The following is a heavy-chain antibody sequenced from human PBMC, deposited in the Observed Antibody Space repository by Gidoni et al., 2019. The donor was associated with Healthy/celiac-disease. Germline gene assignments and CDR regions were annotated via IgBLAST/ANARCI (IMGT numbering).Heavy chain of an antibody. CDR2: IIPILGIA. J-gene: IGHJ4*02. Sequence: QVQLVQSGAEVKKPGSSVKVSCKASGGTFSSYTISWVRQAPGQGLEWMGRIIPILGIANYAQKFQGRVTITADKSTSTAYMELSSLRSEDTAVYYCARDMGGATPFDYWGQGTLVTVSS. CDR3: ARDMGGATPFDY. D-gene: IGHD1-26*01. V-gene: IGHV1-69*08. CDR1: GGTFSSYT.